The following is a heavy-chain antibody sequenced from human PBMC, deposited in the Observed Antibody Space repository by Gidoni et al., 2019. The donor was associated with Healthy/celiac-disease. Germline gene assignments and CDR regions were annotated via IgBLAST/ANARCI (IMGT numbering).Heavy chain of an antibody. V-gene: IGHV4-31*03. J-gene: IGHJ5*02. CDR1: GGSISSGGYY. Sequence: QVQLQESGPGLVQPSQTLSLTCTVSGGSISSGGYYWSWIRQHPGKGLEWIGYIYYSGSTYYNPSLKSRVTISVDTSKNQFSLKLSSVTAADTAVYYCARGMAAWPGATVGWFDPWGQGTLVTVSS. CDR2: IYYSGST. D-gene: IGHD1-26*01. CDR3: ARGMAAWPGATVGWFDP.